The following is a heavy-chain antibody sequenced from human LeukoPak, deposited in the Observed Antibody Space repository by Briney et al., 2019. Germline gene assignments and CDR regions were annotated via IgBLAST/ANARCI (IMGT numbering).Heavy chain of an antibody. CDR3: ARQVRELNWFDP. V-gene: IGHV4-39*01. CDR2: IYYSGST. J-gene: IGHJ5*02. CDR1: GGSISSSSYY. Sequence: SETLSLTCTVSGGSISSSSYYWGWIRQPPGTGLEWIGSIYYSGSTYYNPSLKSRVTISVDTSKNQFSLKLSSVTAADTAVYYCARQVRELNWFDPWGQGTLVTVSS. D-gene: IGHD3-10*01.